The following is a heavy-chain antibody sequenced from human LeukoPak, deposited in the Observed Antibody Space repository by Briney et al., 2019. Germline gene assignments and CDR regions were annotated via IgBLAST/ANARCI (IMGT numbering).Heavy chain of an antibody. CDR1: GFTFSNYW. D-gene: IGHD5-12*01. J-gene: IGHJ5*02. CDR2: INSDGINT. V-gene: IGHV3-74*01. Sequence: GGSLRLSCAASGFTFSNYWMHWVRQAPGKGLVWVSRINSDGINTSYADSVKGRFTISRDNAKNSLYLQMNSLRAEDTAVYYCARGGYSGYDLWSYNWFDPWGQGTLVTVSS. CDR3: ARGGYSGYDLWSYNWFDP.